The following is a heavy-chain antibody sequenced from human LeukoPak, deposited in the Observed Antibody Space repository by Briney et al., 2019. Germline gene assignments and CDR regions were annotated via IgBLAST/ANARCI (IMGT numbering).Heavy chain of an antibody. V-gene: IGHV1-8*02. Sequence: ASVKVSCKASGYTFTAYYMHWVRQATGQGLEWMGWMNPNNGNTDYAQKSQGRVTLTRNTSISTAYMELSSLRSEDTAMYYCTRGGPVAGTHKYFQHWGQGTLVTVSS. CDR2: MNPNNGNT. CDR3: TRGGPVAGTHKYFQH. J-gene: IGHJ1*01. D-gene: IGHD6-19*01. CDR1: GYTFTAYY.